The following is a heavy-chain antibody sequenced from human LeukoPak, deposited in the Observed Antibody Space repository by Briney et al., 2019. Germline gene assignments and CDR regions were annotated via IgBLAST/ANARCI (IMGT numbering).Heavy chain of an antibody. V-gene: IGHV1-18*01. CDR2: ISAYNGNT. D-gene: IGHD3-3*01. Sequence: ASVKVSCKASGYTFTSYGISWVRQAPGQGLEWMGWISAYNGNTNYAQKLQGRVTMTTDTSTSTAYMELRSLRSDDTAVYYCAGLERMGGYYPCVWWGQGTLVTVSS. CDR1: GYTFTSYG. J-gene: IGHJ4*02. CDR3: AGLERMGGYYPCVW.